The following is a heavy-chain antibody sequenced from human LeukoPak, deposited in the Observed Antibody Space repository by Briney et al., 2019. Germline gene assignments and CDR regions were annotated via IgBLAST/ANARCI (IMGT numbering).Heavy chain of an antibody. V-gene: IGHV4-30-4*08. Sequence: SETLSLTCTVSGGSISSGDYYWSWIRQPPGKGLEWIGYIYSSGSTYYNPSLKSRVTISVDTSKNQFSLKLSSVTAADTAVFYCARAGYSYYGSSGHYWPQHLDNWGQGTLVTVSS. CDR2: IYSSGST. J-gene: IGHJ4*02. CDR1: GGSISSGDYY. CDR3: ARAGYSYYGSSGHYWPQHLDN. D-gene: IGHD3-22*01.